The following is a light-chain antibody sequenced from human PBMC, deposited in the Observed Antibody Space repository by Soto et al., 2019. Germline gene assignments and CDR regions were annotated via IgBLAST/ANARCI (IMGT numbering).Light chain of an antibody. CDR2: GAS. CDR3: QQYGSSPRT. Sequence: EILLTQSPGTLSLSPGERATLSWSASQSVSSSYLAWYQQKPGQAPRLIIYGASSRATGIPDRFSGSGSGTDFTLTISRLQPEDFEVYYCQQYGSSPRTFGQGTKVDI. J-gene: IGKJ1*01. V-gene: IGKV3-20*01. CDR1: QSVSSSY.